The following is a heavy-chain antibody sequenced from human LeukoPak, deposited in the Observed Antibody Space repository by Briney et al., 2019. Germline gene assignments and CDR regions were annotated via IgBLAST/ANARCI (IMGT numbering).Heavy chain of an antibody. CDR1: GFTFSSYS. V-gene: IGHV3-21*01. D-gene: IGHD5-18*01. CDR2: ISSSSSYI. Sequence: YPGGSLRLSCAASGFTFSSYSMNWVRQAPGKGLEWVSSISSSSSYIYYADSVKGRFTISRDNAKNSLYLQMNSLRAEDTAVYYCASLYLGYSYGYGDAFDIWGQGTMVTVSS. CDR3: ASLYLGYSYGYGDAFDI. J-gene: IGHJ3*02.